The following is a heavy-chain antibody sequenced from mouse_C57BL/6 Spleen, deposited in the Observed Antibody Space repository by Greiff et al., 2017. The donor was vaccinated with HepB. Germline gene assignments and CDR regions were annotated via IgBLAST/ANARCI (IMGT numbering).Heavy chain of an antibody. Sequence: VQLQQSGPELVKPGASVKISCKASGYAFSSSWMNWVKQRPGKGLEWIGRLYPGDGDTNYNGKFKGKATLTADKSSSTAYMQLSSLTSEDSAVYFCARDGYYGYFDYWGQGTTLTVSS. CDR3: ARDGYYGYFDY. V-gene: IGHV1-82*01. CDR2: LYPGDGDT. D-gene: IGHD2-3*01. CDR1: GYAFSSSW. J-gene: IGHJ2*01.